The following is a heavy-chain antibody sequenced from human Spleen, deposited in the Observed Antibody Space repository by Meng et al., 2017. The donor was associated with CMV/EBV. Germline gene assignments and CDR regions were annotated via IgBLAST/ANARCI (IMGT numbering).Heavy chain of an antibody. D-gene: IGHD3-3*01. CDR1: GFTFSSYA. J-gene: IGHJ4*02. Sequence: GESLKISCAASGFTFSSYAMSWVRQAPGKGLEWVSGINWKGDNPGYADSVKGRFTISRDNAKNSLYLHIDSLRAEDTALYYCARCAHELRLLEWSTIFDHWGQGTLVTVSS. CDR3: ARCAHELRLLEWSTIFDH. V-gene: IGHV3-20*04. CDR2: INWKGDNP.